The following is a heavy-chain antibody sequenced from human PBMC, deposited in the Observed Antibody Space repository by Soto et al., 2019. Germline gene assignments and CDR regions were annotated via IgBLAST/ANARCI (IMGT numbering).Heavy chain of an antibody. Sequence: QVQLVQSGAEVKKPGSSVKVSFKASGGTFSSYTISWVRQAPGQGLEWMGRIIPILGIANYAQKFQGRVTITAANSTSTAYMRLSSLRSENTAVYYCARAPVEPLLFGELIPWGQGTLVTVST. CDR2: IIPILGIA. V-gene: IGHV1-69*02. CDR1: GGTFSSYT. D-gene: IGHD3-10*01. J-gene: IGHJ5*02. CDR3: ARAPVEPLLFGELIP.